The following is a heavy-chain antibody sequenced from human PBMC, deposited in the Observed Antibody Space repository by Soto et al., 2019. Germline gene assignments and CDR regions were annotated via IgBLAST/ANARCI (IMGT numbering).Heavy chain of an antibody. Sequence: QVQLVQSGAEVKKPGSSVKVSCKASGGTFSSYAISWVRQAPGQGLEWMGGIIPIFGTANYAQKFQGRVTITADKSTSPAYMELSSLRSEDTAVYYCARAPDYDFWSGWGLDVWGQGTTVTVSS. CDR1: GGTFSSYA. CDR2: IIPIFGTA. V-gene: IGHV1-69*06. J-gene: IGHJ6*02. D-gene: IGHD3-3*01. CDR3: ARAPDYDFWSGWGLDV.